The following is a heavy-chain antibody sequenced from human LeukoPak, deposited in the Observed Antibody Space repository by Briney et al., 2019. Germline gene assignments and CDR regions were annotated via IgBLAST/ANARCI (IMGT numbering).Heavy chain of an antibody. CDR1: GCSISSCPYY. D-gene: IGHD3-9*01. CDR3: ARTSPHSEILTGLDV. J-gene: IGHJ6*04. Sequence: SQTLSLTCTVSGCSISSCPYYWSWIRQPAGKGLEWIGRIFVSDASGISNYNPSLKTRVTISLARSKNQVSLQLSSVTAADTAVYYCARTSPHSEILTGLDVWGKGTTVTVSS. V-gene: IGHV4-61*02. CDR2: IFVSDASGIS.